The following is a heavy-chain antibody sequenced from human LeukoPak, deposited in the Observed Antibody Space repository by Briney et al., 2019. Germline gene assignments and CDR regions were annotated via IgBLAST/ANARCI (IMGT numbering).Heavy chain of an antibody. CDR1: GGSISSGGYY. Sequence: PSQTLSLTCTVSGGSISSGGYYWSWIRQHPGKGLEWIGYIYYSGSTYYNPSLKSRVTISVDTSKNQFSLKLSSVTAADTAVYYCAREAGGKGYSSGWFLRRGGGFDYWGQGTLVTVSS. CDR3: AREAGGKGYSSGWFLRRGGGFDY. D-gene: IGHD6-19*01. V-gene: IGHV4-31*03. CDR2: IYYSGST. J-gene: IGHJ4*02.